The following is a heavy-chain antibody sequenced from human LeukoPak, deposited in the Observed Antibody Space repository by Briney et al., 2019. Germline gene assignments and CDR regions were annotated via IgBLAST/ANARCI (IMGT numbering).Heavy chain of an antibody. D-gene: IGHD2-2*01. J-gene: IGHJ4*02. V-gene: IGHV3-23*01. Sequence: GGSLRLSCAGSGFTFSNYNMNWVRQAPGKGLEWVSGITESGDMTYYGDAVKGRFTISRDNSKNTLYLQMNSLRAEDTAVYYCARGGRGYQLPRGSYFDYWGQGTLVTVSS. CDR3: ARGGRGYQLPRGSYFDY. CDR1: GFTFSNYN. CDR2: ITESGDMT.